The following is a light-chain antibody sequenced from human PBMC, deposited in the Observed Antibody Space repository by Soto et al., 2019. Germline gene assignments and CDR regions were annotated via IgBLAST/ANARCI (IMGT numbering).Light chain of an antibody. CDR1: QSVSTY. Sequence: EIVLTQSPATLSLSPGERATLSCRARQSVSTYTYFSWYQQKPGQAPRLLIFDASNRATGIPARFSGSASGSDFTLAIRSLEPEDSAVYYCQQRSNWQITFGQGTRLEIK. J-gene: IGKJ5*01. CDR3: QQRSNWQIT. V-gene: IGKV3-11*01. CDR2: DAS.